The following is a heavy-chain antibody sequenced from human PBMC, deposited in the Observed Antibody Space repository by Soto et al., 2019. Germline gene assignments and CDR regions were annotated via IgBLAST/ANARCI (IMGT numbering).Heavy chain of an antibody. J-gene: IGHJ4*02. Sequence: HPGGSLRLSCAASGFPVSSNYMSWVRQAPGKGLEWVSVIYSGGSTYYADSVKGRFTISRDNSKNTLYLQMNSLRAEDTAVYYCARDLGGYGDYFDYWGQGTLVTVSS. CDR2: IYSGGST. CDR1: GFPVSSNY. V-gene: IGHV3-66*01. D-gene: IGHD4-17*01. CDR3: ARDLGGYGDYFDY.